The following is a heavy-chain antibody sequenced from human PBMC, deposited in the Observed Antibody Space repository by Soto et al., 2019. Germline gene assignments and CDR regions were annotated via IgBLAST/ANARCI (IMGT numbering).Heavy chain of an antibody. D-gene: IGHD6-13*01. CDR2: ISAYNGNT. CDR1: GYTFTSYG. J-gene: IGHJ3*02. Sequence: QVQLVQSGAEVKKPGASVKVSCKASGYTFTSYGISWVRQAPGQGLEWMGWISAYNGNTHSAQKLQGRVTMTTDTTTSTAYMELRSLRSDDTAVYYCARDSSSSSATRGAFDIWGQGTMVTFSS. V-gene: IGHV1-18*01. CDR3: ARDSSSSSATRGAFDI.